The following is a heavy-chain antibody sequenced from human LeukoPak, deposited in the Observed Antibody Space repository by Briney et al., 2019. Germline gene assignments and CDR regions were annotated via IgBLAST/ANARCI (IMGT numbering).Heavy chain of an antibody. D-gene: IGHD6-6*01. CDR3: ASSIAARKGFDY. CDR2: IYYSGST. CDR1: GGSISSYY. J-gene: IGHJ4*02. V-gene: IGHV4-59*01. Sequence: SETLSLTCAVSGGSISSYYWSWIRQPPGKGLEWIGYIYYSGSTNYNPSLKSRVTISVDTSKNQFSLKLSSVTAADTAVYYCASSIAARKGFDYWGQGTLVTVSS.